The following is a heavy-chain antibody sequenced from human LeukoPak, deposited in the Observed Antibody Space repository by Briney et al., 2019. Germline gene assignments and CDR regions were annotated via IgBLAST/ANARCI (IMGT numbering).Heavy chain of an antibody. D-gene: IGHD3-10*01. CDR1: GYTFTSYY. CDR2: INPSGGST. CDR3: ARAPPRAWFGETLLDY. V-gene: IGHV1-46*01. Sequence: GASVKVSCKASGYTFTSYYMHWVRQAPGQGLEWMGIINPSGGSTSYAQKFRGRVTMTRDTSTSTVYMELSSLRSEDTAVYYCARAPPRAWFGETLLDYWGQGTLVTVSS. J-gene: IGHJ4*02.